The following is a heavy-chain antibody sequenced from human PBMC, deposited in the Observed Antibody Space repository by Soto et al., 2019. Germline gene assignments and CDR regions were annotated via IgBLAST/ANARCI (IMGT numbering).Heavy chain of an antibody. CDR3: TTSSYYDILTGYPH. D-gene: IGHD3-9*01. J-gene: IGHJ4*02. V-gene: IGHV3-15*07. CDR1: GFTFSNAW. CDR2: IKSKTDGGTT. Sequence: GGSLRLSCAASGFTFSNAWMNWVRQAPGKGLEWVGRIKSKTDGGTTDYAAPVKGRFTISRDDSKNTLYLQTNSLKTEDTAVYYCTTSSYYDILTGYPHWGQGTLVTVSS.